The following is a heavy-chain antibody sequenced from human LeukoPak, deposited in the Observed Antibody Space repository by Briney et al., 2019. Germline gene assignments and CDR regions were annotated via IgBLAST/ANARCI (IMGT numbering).Heavy chain of an antibody. J-gene: IGHJ4*02. CDR2: IISDGTTT. D-gene: IGHD2/OR15-2a*01. V-gene: IGHV3-74*01. CDR3: TRDWRNMAFDY. CDR1: GFPLSNFW. Sequence: GGSLRLSCTASGFPLSNFWMHWVRQVPGKGLVWVPRIISDGTTTSYADSVKGRFTISRDNAKNTLYLQMNSLRAEDTAVYYCTRDWRNMAFDYWGQGTLVTVSS.